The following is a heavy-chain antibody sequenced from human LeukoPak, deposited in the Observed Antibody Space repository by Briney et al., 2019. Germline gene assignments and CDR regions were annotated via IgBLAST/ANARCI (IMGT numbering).Heavy chain of an antibody. CDR3: AREEGTFDY. D-gene: IGHD1-1*01. J-gene: IGHJ4*02. V-gene: IGHV4-39*07. CDR2: IYYSGST. Sequence: SETLSLTCTVSGGSISSSSYYWGWIRQPPGRGLEWIGSIYYSGSTYYSPSLKSRVTISVDTSKNQFSLKLSSVTAADTAVYYCAREEGTFDYWGQGTLVTVSS. CDR1: GGSISSSSYY.